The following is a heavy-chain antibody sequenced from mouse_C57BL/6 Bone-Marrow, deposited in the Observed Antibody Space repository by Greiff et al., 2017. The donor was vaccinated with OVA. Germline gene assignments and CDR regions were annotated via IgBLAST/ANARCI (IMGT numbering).Heavy chain of an antibody. J-gene: IGHJ1*03. CDR3: ARYRTGTPYWYFDV. CDR2: INPNNGGT. Sequence: VQLQQSGPELVKPGASVKIPCKASGYTFTDYNMDWVKQSHGKSLEWIGDINPNNGGTIYNQKFKGKATLTVDKSSSTAYMELRSLTSEDTAVYYCARYRTGTPYWYFDVWGTGTTVTVSS. CDR1: GYTFTDYN. V-gene: IGHV1-18*01. D-gene: IGHD4-1*01.